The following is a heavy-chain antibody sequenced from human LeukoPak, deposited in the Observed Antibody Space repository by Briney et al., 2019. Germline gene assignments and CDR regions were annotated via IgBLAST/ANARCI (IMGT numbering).Heavy chain of an antibody. J-gene: IGHJ4*02. CDR3: ARAPIPYSSSWYYFDY. V-gene: IGHV4-39*01. CDR1: GGSISSSSYY. CDR2: IYYSGST. Sequence: PSETLSLTCTVSGGSISSSSYYWGWIRQPPGKGLEWIGSIYYSGSTYYNPSLKSRVTISADTSKNQFSLKLSSVTAADTAVYYCARAPIPYSSSWYYFDYWGQGTLVTVSS. D-gene: IGHD6-13*01.